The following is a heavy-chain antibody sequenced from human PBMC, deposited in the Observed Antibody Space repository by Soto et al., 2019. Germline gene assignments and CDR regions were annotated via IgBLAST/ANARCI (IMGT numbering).Heavy chain of an antibody. CDR3: ARVGGQLVISGAFDI. J-gene: IGHJ3*02. CDR2: IYYSGST. CDR1: VGSISSGGYY. D-gene: IGHD6-6*01. Sequence: TLSLTCTVSVGSISSGGYYWSWIRQHPGKGLEWIGYIYYSGSTYYNPSLKSRVTISVDTSKNQFSLKLSSVTAADTAVYYCARVGGQLVISGAFDIWGQGTMVTVSS. V-gene: IGHV4-31*03.